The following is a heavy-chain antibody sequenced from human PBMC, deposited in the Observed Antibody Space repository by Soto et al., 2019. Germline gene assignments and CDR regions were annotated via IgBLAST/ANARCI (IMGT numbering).Heavy chain of an antibody. Sequence: GGSLRLSCEASGFTFSRYWMSWIRQAPGKGLEWVANVKQDGSQSYLVDSVKGRFTMSRDNAKNSLFLQMNSLRAEDTAVYYCVRDGGSGWHFDSWGQGTLVTVSS. CDR2: VKQDGSQS. V-gene: IGHV3-7*01. CDR3: VRDGGSGWHFDS. CDR1: GFTFSRYW. D-gene: IGHD6-19*01. J-gene: IGHJ4*02.